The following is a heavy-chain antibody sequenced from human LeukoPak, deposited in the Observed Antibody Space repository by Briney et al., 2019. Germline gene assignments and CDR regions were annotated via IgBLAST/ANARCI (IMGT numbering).Heavy chain of an antibody. CDR2: ISAYNGNT. CDR3: ARTLLWFGEFPGFDY. D-gene: IGHD3-10*01. Sequence: ASVKVSCKASGYTFTSYGISWVRQAPGQGLEWMGWISAYNGNTNYAQKLQGRVTMTTDTSTSTAYMELRSLRSDDTAVYYCARTLLWFGEFPGFDYWGQGTLVTVSS. V-gene: IGHV1-18*01. CDR1: GYTFTSYG. J-gene: IGHJ4*02.